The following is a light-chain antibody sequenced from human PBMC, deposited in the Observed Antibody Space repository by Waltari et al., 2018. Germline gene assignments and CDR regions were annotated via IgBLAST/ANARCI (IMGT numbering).Light chain of an antibody. CDR3: QQYYEGPAT. CDR1: QSIFYRSNNKNY. V-gene: IGKV4-1*01. J-gene: IGKJ2*01. CDR2: WAS. Sequence: DIVMTQSPDSLPVSLGERATFNCKSSQSIFYRSNNKNYLAWYQHKPGQPPKLLISWASPRSSGVPDRCSGSGSGTDFTLTINGVQAGDVAVYYCQQYYEGPATFGQGTKLEIK.